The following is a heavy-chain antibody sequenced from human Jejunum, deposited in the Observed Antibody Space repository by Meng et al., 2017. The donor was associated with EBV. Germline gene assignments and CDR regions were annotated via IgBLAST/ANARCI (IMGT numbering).Heavy chain of an antibody. V-gene: IGHV4-30-4*01. CDR2: IFYTGNT. Sequence: QAPLPESGPGLVKPSQTLSLTCAVSGDTLFNGGHYWTWIRQPPGKGLEWIGYIFYTGNTYYNPSLKSRVTISLDISKNQFSLNLTSVTAADTAVYYCARDTNGDYGWVDPWGQGTLVTVSS. J-gene: IGHJ5*02. CDR3: ARDTNGDYGWVDP. CDR1: GDTLFNGGHY. D-gene: IGHD4-17*01.